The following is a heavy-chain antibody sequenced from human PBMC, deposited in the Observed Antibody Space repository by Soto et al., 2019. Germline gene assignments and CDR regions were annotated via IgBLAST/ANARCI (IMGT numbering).Heavy chain of an antibody. CDR1: GFTFSNYW. CDR3: VRTSLVVAVATREDF. D-gene: IGHD2-15*01. Sequence: EVQLVESGGGLVQPGESLRLSCAASGFTFSNYWMHWVRQAPGKVLVWVSRIDSDGSRITYADFVKGRFTNSRDNAKNTVYLHMNSLTAEDTAVYYCVRTSLVVAVATREDFWGQGTLVTVSS. J-gene: IGHJ4*02. V-gene: IGHV3-74*01. CDR2: IDSDGSRI.